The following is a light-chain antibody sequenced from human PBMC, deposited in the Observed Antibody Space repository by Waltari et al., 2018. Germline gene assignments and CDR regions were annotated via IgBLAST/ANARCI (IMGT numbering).Light chain of an antibody. CDR1: QMISNK. CDR2: DAS. Sequence: EIVMTQSPATLSVSPGERATLSCRASQMISNKLGWYQQKPGQAPRLLIYDASTRATGVPVTFSGSGSGTEFTLTISSLQSEDFVVYYCQQYNSWPYTFGQGTKLEIK. CDR3: QQYNSWPYT. V-gene: IGKV3-15*01. J-gene: IGKJ2*01.